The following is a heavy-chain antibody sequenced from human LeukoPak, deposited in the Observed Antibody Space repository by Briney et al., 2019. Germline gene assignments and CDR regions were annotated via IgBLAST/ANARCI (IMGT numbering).Heavy chain of an antibody. V-gene: IGHV4-34*01. CDR1: GVSFNDYY. D-gene: IGHD4-17*01. CDR2: INHSGYT. J-gene: IGHJ4*02. CDR3: TRMTTGHDY. Sequence: PSETLSLTCAVSGVSFNDYYWSWVRQTPGKGLEWIGEINHSGYTNDSPSLKSRVTLSIDTSRKQLSLNLRSVTVADTGIYYCTRMTTGHDYWGQGTLVTVSS.